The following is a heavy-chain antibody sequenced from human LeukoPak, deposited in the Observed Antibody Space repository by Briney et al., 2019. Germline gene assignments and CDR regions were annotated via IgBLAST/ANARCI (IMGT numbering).Heavy chain of an antibody. Sequence: PGGSLRLSCEASGFTFTSFWMSWVRQAPGKGLEWVANIKQDGSEKYYVDPVKGRFTISRDNAKNSLYLQMNSLRDEDTAVYYCARDTSGGWYGLIDYWGQGTPVTVSS. CDR1: GFTFTSFW. D-gene: IGHD6-19*01. J-gene: IGHJ4*02. CDR3: ARDTSGGWYGLIDY. CDR2: IKQDGSEK. V-gene: IGHV3-7*01.